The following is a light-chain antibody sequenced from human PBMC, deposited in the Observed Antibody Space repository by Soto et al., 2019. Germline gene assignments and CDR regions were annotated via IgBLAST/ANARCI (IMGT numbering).Light chain of an antibody. CDR1: SSDVGGYNY. CDR3: SSYAGSNNLV. J-gene: IGLJ2*01. V-gene: IGLV2-14*01. CDR2: EVS. Sequence: QSVLTQPASVSGSPGQSITISCTGTSSDVGGYNYVYWYQQHPGKAPKLMIYEVSNRPSGVSNRFSGSKSGNTASLTVSGLQAEDEDDYYCSSYAGSNNLVFGGGTKVTVL.